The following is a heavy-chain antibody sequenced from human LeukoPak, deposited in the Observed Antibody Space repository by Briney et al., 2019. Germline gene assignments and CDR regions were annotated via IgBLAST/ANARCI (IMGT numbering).Heavy chain of an antibody. CDR1: GYTFSSYG. J-gene: IGHJ4*02. CDR3: ARAVPVVTETDFDY. Sequence: VASVKVSCKASGYTFSSYGISWVRQAPGQGLEWMGWISAYNGNTDYAQKFQGRVTMTTDTSTSTAYMELRSPRSGDTAVYYCARAVPVVTETDFDYWGQGTLVTVSS. V-gene: IGHV1-18*01. CDR2: ISAYNGNT. D-gene: IGHD2-21*02.